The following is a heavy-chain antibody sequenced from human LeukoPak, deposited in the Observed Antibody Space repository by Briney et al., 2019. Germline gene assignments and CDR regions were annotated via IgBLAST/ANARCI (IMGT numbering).Heavy chain of an antibody. Sequence: GASVKVSCKVSGYTLTELSMHWVRQAPGQGLEWMGWINTNTGNPTYAQGFTGRFVFSLDTSVNTAYLQISSLKAEDTAVYYCARDLRGSSWSTSFDYWGQGTLVTVSS. D-gene: IGHD6-13*01. CDR2: INTNTGNP. CDR3: ARDLRGSSWSTSFDY. V-gene: IGHV7-4-1*02. CDR1: GYTLTELS. J-gene: IGHJ4*02.